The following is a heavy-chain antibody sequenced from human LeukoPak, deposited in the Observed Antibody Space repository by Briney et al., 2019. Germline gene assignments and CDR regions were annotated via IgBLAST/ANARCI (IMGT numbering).Heavy chain of an antibody. CDR3: ARVRIKAAYAFDI. J-gene: IGHJ3*02. D-gene: IGHD2-15*01. Sequence: SETLSLTCTASGCSISSYYWSWIRQPAGKGLEWIGCIYTSGSTNYNPPLKSRVTMSVDTPKTQFSLKLSSVTAADTAVYYCARVRIKAAYAFDIWGQGTMVTVSS. V-gene: IGHV4-4*07. CDR2: IYTSGST. CDR1: GCSISSYY.